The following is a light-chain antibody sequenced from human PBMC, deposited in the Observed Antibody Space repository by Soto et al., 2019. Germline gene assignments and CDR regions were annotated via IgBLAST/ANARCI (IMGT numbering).Light chain of an antibody. CDR2: DSS. J-gene: IGKJ1*01. V-gene: IGKV1-39*01. CDR3: QQSYSNPTWT. CDR1: QSISTY. Sequence: DIQLTQSPSSLSASVGDRITITCRASQSISTYLNWYQQKPGEAPTLLVYDSSTLQSGVPSPFGGSGFGAEFTLTVSSLQPEDFATYYCQQSYSNPTWTFGQGNKVDI.